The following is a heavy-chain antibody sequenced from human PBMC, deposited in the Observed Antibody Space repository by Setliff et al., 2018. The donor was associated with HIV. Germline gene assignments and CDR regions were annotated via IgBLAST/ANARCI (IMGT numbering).Heavy chain of an antibody. Sequence: GESLTLSCQGSGYSFTSYWIGWVRHMPGKGLEWMGIIYPGDSNTRYSPSFQGQVTISADKSISTAFLQWNSLKASDTAMYYCATDVALAGPFHHWGQGTLVTVSS. J-gene: IGHJ1*01. CDR3: ATDVALAGPFHH. V-gene: IGHV5-51*01. CDR1: GYSFTSYW. CDR2: IYPGDSNT. D-gene: IGHD6-13*01.